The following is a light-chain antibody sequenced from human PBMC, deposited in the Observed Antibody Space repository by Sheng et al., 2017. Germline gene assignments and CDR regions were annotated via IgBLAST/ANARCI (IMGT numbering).Light chain of an antibody. J-gene: IGKJ2*01. Sequence: EIVLTQSPATLSLSPGERATLSCRASQSVSSYLAWYQQKPGQAPRLLIYDASNRATGIPARFSGSGSGTDFTLTISSLEPEDFAVYYCQQRSNSPLDTFGQGTKLEIK. CDR1: QSVSSY. CDR2: DAS. CDR3: QQRSNSPLDT. V-gene: IGKV3-11*01.